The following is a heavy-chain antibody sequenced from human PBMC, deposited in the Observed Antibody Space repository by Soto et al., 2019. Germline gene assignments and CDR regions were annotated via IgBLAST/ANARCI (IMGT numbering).Heavy chain of an antibody. J-gene: IGHJ6*02. Sequence: ASVKVSCKVSGYTLTELSMHWVRQAPGKGLEWMGGFDPEDGEAIYAQKFQGRVTMTEDTSTDTAYMELSSLRSEDTAVYYCASTAGIAAAGIVGDYYYYGMDVGGQGTTVTVSS. CDR1: GYTLTELS. D-gene: IGHD6-13*01. V-gene: IGHV1-24*01. CDR3: ASTAGIAAAGIVGDYYYYGMDV. CDR2: FDPEDGEA.